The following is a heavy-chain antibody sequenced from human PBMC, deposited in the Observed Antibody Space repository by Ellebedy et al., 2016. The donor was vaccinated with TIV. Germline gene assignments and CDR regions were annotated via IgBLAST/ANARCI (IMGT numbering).Heavy chain of an antibody. J-gene: IGHJ6*02. CDR3: ARDFVSGGMDV. V-gene: IGHV3-53*01. CDR1: GFLVSTNY. D-gene: IGHD5/OR15-5a*01. Sequence: GESLKISXAASGFLVSTNYMSWVRQAPGKGLEWVSVIYSGGTTYNADSVRGRFTISRDNSKNTLYLHMNSLRAEDTAVYFCARDFVSGGMDVWGQGTTVTVSS. CDR2: IYSGGTT.